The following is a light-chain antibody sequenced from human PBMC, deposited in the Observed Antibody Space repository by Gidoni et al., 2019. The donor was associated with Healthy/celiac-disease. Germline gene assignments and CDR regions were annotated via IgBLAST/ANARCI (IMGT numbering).Light chain of an antibody. CDR2: GAS. Sequence: EIVMTQSPATLSVSPGERATLSCRASHSVRSNFAWYQQKPGQAPRLLIYGASTRATGIPARFSGSGSGTEFTLTISSLQSEDFAVYYCQQYNNWPFTFGPGTKVEIK. CDR1: HSVRSN. J-gene: IGKJ3*01. CDR3: QQYNNWPFT. V-gene: IGKV3-15*01.